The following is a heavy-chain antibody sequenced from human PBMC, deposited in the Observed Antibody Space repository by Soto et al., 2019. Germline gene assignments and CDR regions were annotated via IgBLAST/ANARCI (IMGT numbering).Heavy chain of an antibody. V-gene: IGHV1-46*01. CDR1: GYTFTSYS. J-gene: IGHJ6*02. CDR2: INPSSGGT. D-gene: IGHD2-15*01. Sequence: ASVKVSCKASGYTFTSYSMHWVRQAPGQGLEWMGIINPSSGGTSYAQNFQGRVTMTSDTSTSIVYMEMSSLKSEDTAVYYCARDHNFGFILYAMDVWGQGTTVTVSS. CDR3: ARDHNFGFILYAMDV.